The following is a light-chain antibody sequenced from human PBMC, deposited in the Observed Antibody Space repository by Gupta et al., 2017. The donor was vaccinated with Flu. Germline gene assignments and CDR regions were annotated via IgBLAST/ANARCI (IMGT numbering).Light chain of an antibody. CDR2: DDS. CDR3: QVWDSGSDHVV. V-gene: IGLV3-21*02. Sequence: SYVLTQPPSGSVAPGQTASITCGGINIGAKSVQWYQQKAGQAPVLVVYDDSDRPSGIPERFSGSNSGNTATLTISRVEAGDEADYYCQVWDSGSDHVVFGGGTKLTVL. J-gene: IGLJ2*01. CDR1: NIGAKS.